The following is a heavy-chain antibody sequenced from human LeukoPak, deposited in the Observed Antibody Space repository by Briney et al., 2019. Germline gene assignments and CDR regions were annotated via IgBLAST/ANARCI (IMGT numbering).Heavy chain of an antibody. J-gene: IGHJ4*02. CDR3: ARDERAYYYDSSGQGRSDY. D-gene: IGHD3-22*01. Sequence: GGSLRLSCRVSGITLSNYGMSWVRQAPGKGLEWVAVIWYDGSNKYYADSVKGRFTISRDNSKNTLYLQMNSLRAEDTAVYYCARDERAYYYDSSGQGRSDYWGQGTLVTVSS. V-gene: IGHV3-33*08. CDR1: GITLSNYG. CDR2: IWYDGSNK.